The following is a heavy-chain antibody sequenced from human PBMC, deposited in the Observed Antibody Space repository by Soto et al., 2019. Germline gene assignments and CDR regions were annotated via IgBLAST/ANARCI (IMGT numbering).Heavy chain of an antibody. CDR2: IYPGDSDT. J-gene: IGHJ6*02. Sequence: PGESLKISCKGSGYSFTSYWIGWVRQMPGKGLEWMGIIYPGDSDTRYSPSFQGQVTISADKSISTAYLQWSSLKASDTAMYYCATQGKERLNYYYGMDVWGQGTTVTVSS. D-gene: IGHD1-1*01. CDR1: GYSFTSYW. V-gene: IGHV5-51*01. CDR3: ATQGKERLNYYYGMDV.